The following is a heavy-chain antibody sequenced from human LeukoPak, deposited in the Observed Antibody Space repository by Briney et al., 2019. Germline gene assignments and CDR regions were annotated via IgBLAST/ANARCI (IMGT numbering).Heavy chain of an antibody. V-gene: IGHV5-51*01. CDR3: ARPNYYDSRYDDAFDI. CDR1: GYSFTSYW. D-gene: IGHD3-22*01. Sequence: GESLKISCKGSGYSFTSYWIGWVRQMPGKGLEWMGIIYPCDSDTRYSPSFQGQVTISADKSISTAYLQWSSLKASDTAMYYCARPNYYDSRYDDAFDIWGQGTMVTVSS. CDR2: IYPCDSDT. J-gene: IGHJ3*02.